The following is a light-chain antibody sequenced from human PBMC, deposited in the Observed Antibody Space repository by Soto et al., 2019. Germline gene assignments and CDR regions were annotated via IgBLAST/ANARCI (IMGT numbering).Light chain of an antibody. V-gene: IGKV1-9*01. CDR1: QDITYY. CDR3: QQLNIYSMFT. Sequence: DIQLTQSPSFLSASVEDRVTIPCRASQDITYYLAWYQQKPGKAPKLLIFGASTLQSGVPSRFSGSGSGTEFTLTISSLQPEDFATYYCQQLNIYSMFTFGPGTKVDIK. J-gene: IGKJ3*01. CDR2: GAS.